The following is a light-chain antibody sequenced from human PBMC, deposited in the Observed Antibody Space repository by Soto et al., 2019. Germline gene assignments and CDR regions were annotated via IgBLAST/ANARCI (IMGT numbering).Light chain of an antibody. V-gene: IGKV2-28*01. J-gene: IGKJ2*01. CDR2: LGS. CDR3: MQALQTPYT. CDR1: QRLLHSNGYHF. Sequence: EIVMTQSPASLPVTPGEPASISCRSSQRLLHSNGYHFLDWYLQKPGQSPQLLIYLGSYRASVVPDRVSGSGAGTDFTLEISRVEAEDVGVYYCMQALQTPYTFCQGTKLEIK.